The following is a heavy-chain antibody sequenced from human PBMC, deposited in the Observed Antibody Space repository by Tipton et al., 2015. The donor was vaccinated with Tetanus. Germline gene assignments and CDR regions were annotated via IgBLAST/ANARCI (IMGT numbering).Heavy chain of an antibody. CDR1: GGSFSGHN. J-gene: IGHJ5*02. CDR2: INHSGST. CDR3: ARGSYDFWSGYTSRNWFDP. V-gene: IGHV4-34*01. Sequence: TLSLTCAVHGGSFSGHNWSWIRQPPGRGLEWIGEINHSGSTNSNPSLKSRVTISVDTSNNQFSLKVKAVTAADTAAYYCARGSYDFWSGYTSRNWFDPWGQGTLVTVSS. D-gene: IGHD3-3*01.